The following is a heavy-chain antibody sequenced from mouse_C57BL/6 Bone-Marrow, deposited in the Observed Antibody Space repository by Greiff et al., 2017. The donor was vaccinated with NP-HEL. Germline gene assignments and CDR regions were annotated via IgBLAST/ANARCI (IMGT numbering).Heavy chain of an antibody. J-gene: IGHJ4*01. CDR2: IDPNSGGT. CDR1: GYTFTSYW. V-gene: IGHV1-72*01. Sequence: QVQLQQPGAELVKPGASVKLSCKASGYTFTSYWMHWVKQRPGRGLEWIGRIDPNSGGTKYNEQFKSKATLTVDKPSSTAYMQLSSLTSEDSAVYYCARGLRRPVYYAMDYWGQGTSVTVSS. D-gene: IGHD2-2*01. CDR3: ARGLRRPVYYAMDY.